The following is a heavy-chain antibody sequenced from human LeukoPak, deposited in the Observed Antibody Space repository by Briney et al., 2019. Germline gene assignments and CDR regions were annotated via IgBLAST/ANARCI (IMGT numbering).Heavy chain of an antibody. CDR1: GGSFSGYS. V-gene: IGHV4-34*01. Sequence: SETLSLTCAVYGGSFSGYSWTWIRQPPGKGLEWIGEINHSGTTDYNPSLQSRVTISLDTSKNQFSLKVTSVTAADTAVYYCARDRRYYDSSAYIRGFDYWGQGTLVTVSS. CDR2: INHSGTT. CDR3: ARDRRYYDSSAYIRGFDY. D-gene: IGHD3-22*01. J-gene: IGHJ4*02.